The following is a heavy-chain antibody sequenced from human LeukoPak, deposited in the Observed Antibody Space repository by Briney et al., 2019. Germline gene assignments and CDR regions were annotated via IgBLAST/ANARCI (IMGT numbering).Heavy chain of an antibody. D-gene: IGHD1-26*01. CDR3: ARGDGSYFDY. CDR2: ISYDGSNK. V-gene: IGHV3-30*03. Sequence: QPGGSLRLSCAASGFTFSSYGMHWVRQAPGKGLEWVAVISYDGSNKYYADSVKGRFTISRDNAKNSLYLQMNSLRAEDTAVYYCARGDGSYFDYWGQGTLVTVSS. CDR1: GFTFSSYG. J-gene: IGHJ4*02.